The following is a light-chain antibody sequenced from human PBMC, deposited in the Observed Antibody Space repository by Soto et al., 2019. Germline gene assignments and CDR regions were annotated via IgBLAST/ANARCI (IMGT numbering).Light chain of an antibody. V-gene: IGLV1-51*01. CDR3: GSWDSSLSAYV. CDR1: SSNIGGNS. CDR2: DDN. J-gene: IGLJ1*01. Sequence: QSVMTQPASVSAAPGQKVAISSSGSSSNIGGNSVSWYQQHPGTAPKLLFYDDNKPPPGIPDRSAGAESVTSATRGITGCRNGDEADYYCGSWDSSLSAYVFATGTKLNV.